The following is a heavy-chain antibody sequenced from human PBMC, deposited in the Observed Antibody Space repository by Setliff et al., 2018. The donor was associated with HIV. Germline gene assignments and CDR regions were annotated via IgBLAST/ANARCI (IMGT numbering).Heavy chain of an antibody. J-gene: IGHJ4*02. Sequence: GGSLRLSCAASGFTFNTYAMSWVRQAPGKGLEWVSVISGSGGSTFYADSVKGRFTVSRDNSKNTLYLQMNSLRAEDTAVYYCARERQYYYFDYWGQGTLVTVSS. CDR3: ARERQYYYFDY. CDR2: ISGSGGST. CDR1: GFTFNTYA. V-gene: IGHV3-23*01. D-gene: IGHD2-2*01.